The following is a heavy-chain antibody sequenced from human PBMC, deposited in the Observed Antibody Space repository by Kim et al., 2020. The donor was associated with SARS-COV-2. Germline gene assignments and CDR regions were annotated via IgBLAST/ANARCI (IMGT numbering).Heavy chain of an antibody. Sequence: GGSLRLSCAASGFTFSDYYMDWVRQAPGKGLEWVGRARDKVNSYTTEYAESLKGRFTISRDDSRNSVYLHMNSLETDDTAVYYCTRDGGSQSPALALWGQGTLVTVSS. D-gene: IGHD1-26*01. CDR3: TRDGGSQSPALAL. J-gene: IGHJ3*01. V-gene: IGHV3-72*01. CDR2: ARDKVNSYTT. CDR1: GFTFSDYY.